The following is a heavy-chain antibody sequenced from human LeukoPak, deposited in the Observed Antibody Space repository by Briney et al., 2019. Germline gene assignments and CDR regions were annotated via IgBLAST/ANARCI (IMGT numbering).Heavy chain of an antibody. CDR2: ISWNCGSI. J-gene: IGHJ4*02. CDR3: AKAFFPFQQLLVPSYFDY. Sequence: GGSLRLSCAASGFTFDDYAMHCVRQAPGEGLEWVSGISWNCGSIGYADSVKGRFTISRDNAKNSLYLQMNSLRAEGMALYYCAKAFFPFQQLLVPSYFDYWGQGTLVTVSS. CDR1: GFTFDDYA. V-gene: IGHV3-9*03. D-gene: IGHD6-13*01.